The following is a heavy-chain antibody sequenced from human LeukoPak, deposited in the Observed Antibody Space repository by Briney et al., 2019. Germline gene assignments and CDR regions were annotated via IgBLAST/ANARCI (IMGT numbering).Heavy chain of an antibody. CDR1: GXXFTXYA. V-gene: IGHV7-4-1*02. Sequence: XXXGXXFTXYAMNWVRQAPGQGLEWMGWINTNTGNPTYAQGFTGRFVFSLDTAVSTAYLQIRSLKAGDTAVYYCGXXRXXAXXXXXYWGXXXLVTVSS. J-gene: IGHJ4*01. CDR2: INTNTGNP. CDR3: GXXRXXAXXXXXY.